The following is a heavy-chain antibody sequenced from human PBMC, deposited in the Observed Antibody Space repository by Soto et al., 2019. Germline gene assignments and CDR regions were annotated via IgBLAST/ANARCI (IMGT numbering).Heavy chain of an antibody. CDR2: IYPGDSDT. CDR1: GYRLTSYW. V-gene: IGHV5-51*01. CDR3: ARGEATHNWFDP. Sequence: PGESLKIACKGTGYRLTSYWIGWVRQMPGKGLEWMGIIYPGDSDTRYSPSFQGQVTISADKSISTAYLQWRSLNASDTAMYYCARGEATHNWFDPCGQGALVTVSS. J-gene: IGHJ5*02. D-gene: IGHD2-21*01.